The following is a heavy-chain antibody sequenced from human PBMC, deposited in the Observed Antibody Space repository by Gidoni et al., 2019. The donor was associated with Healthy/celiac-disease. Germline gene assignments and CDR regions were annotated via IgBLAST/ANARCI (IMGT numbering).Heavy chain of an antibody. V-gene: IGHV3-43*01. J-gene: IGHJ4*02. CDR2: ISWDGGST. CDR3: ASLAVAGTDNFDY. D-gene: IGHD6-19*01. CDR1: GFTFDDYT. Sequence: EVQLVESGGVVVQPGGSLRLSCAASGFTFDDYTMHWVRQAPGKGLEWVSLISWDGGSTYYADSVKGRFTISRDNSKNSLYLQMNSLRTEDTALYYCASLAVAGTDNFDYWGQGTLVTVSS.